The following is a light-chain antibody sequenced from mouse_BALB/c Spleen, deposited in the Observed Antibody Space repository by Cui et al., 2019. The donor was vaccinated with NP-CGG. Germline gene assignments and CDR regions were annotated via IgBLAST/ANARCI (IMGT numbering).Light chain of an antibody. J-gene: IGLJ1*01. Sequence: QAVATQESALTTSPGETVTLTCRSSTGAVTTSNYANWVQEKPDHLFTGLIGGTNNRAPGVPARFSGSLIGDKAALTITGAQTGDEAIYFCALWYSNHWVFGGGTKLTVL. CDR3: ALWYSNHWV. CDR2: GTN. CDR1: TGAVTTSNY. V-gene: IGLV1*01.